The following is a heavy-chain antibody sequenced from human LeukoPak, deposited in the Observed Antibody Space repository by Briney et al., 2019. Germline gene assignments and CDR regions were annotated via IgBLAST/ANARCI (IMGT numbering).Heavy chain of an antibody. CDR1: GGSLSTHH. Sequence: SSETLSLTCFVSGGSLSTHHWSWIRQSPGRGLEWIGYISDSGSTNYNPSLKSRVTISVDTSKNQFSLMLSSVTAADTAVYYCARGYDSSAYYPFNYWGQGTLVTVSS. CDR2: ISDSGST. D-gene: IGHD3-22*01. V-gene: IGHV4-59*11. J-gene: IGHJ4*02. CDR3: ARGYDSSAYYPFNY.